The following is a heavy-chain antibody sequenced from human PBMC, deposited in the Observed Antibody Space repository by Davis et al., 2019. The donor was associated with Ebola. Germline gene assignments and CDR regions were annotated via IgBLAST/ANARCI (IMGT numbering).Heavy chain of an antibody. D-gene: IGHD3-10*01. CDR1: GYTFTSYA. CDR2: INAGNGNT. CDR3: ARGGELLWFGELFQANYYFDY. Sequence: AASVKVSCKASGYTFTSYAMNWVRQAPGQRLEWMGWINAGNGNTKYSQKFQGRVTITKDTSASTAYMELSSLRSEDTAVYYCARGGELLWFGELFQANYYFDYWGQGTLVTVSS. V-gene: IGHV1-3*01. J-gene: IGHJ4*02.